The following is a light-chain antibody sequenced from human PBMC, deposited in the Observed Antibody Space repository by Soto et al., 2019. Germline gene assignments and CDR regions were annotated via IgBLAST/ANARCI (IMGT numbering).Light chain of an antibody. CDR3: SSYTSSSSIYV. CDR2: EVS. V-gene: IGLV2-14*03. J-gene: IGLJ1*01. Sequence: QSVLTQPASVSGSPGQSITISCTGTSGDVGGFNYASWYQQHPGKAPKLMIYEVSNRPSGVSNRFSGSKSGNTASLTISGLQAEDEADYYCSSYTSSSSIYVFGTGTK. CDR1: SGDVGGFNY.